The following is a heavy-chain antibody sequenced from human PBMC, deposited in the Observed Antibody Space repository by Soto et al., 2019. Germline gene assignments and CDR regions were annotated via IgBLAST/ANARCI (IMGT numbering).Heavy chain of an antibody. CDR1: GGSISSGGYY. J-gene: IGHJ4*02. V-gene: IGHV4-31*03. Sequence: QVQLQESGPGLVKPSQTLSLSCTVSGGSISSGGYYWSWIRQHPGKGLEWIGYIYYCGTTSYNPSLKSRVTISEDKAKNQFSLKLSAVTAADTAVYYCARGSGDLDYWGQGTLVTVSS. CDR2: IYYCGTT. CDR3: ARGSGDLDY. D-gene: IGHD3-3*01.